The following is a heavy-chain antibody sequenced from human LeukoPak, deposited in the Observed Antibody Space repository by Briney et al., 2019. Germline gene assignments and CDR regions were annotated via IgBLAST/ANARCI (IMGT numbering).Heavy chain of an antibody. V-gene: IGHV1-2*02. CDR1: GYTFTGYY. D-gene: IGHD2-2*02. J-gene: IGHJ6*03. CDR2: INPNSGGT. Sequence: GSVKVSCKASGYTFTGYYMHWVRQAPGQGLEWMGWINPNSGGTNYAQKFQGRVTMTRGTSISTAYMELSRLRSDDTAVYYCARDARYCSSTSCYSSYYYMDVWGKGTTVTISS. CDR3: ARDARYCSSTSCYSSYYYMDV.